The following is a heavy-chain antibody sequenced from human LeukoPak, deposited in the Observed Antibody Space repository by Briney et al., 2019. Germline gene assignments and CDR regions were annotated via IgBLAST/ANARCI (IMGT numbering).Heavy chain of an antibody. CDR1: GGSFSGYY. CDR2: INHSGST. J-gene: IGHJ4*02. CDR3: AERVIAATGTGRPLDY. D-gene: IGHD6-13*01. Sequence: SETLSLTCAVYGGSFSGYYWSWLRQPPGKGLEWIGEINHSGSTNYNPSLKSRVTISVDTSKNQFSLKLSSVTAADTAVYYYAERVIAATGTGRPLDYWGQGTLVTVSS. V-gene: IGHV4-34*01.